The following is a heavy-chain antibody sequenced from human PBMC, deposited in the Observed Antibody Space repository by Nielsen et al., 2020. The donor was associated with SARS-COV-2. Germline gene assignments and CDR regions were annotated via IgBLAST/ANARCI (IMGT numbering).Heavy chain of an antibody. CDR2: IYTDGST. D-gene: IGHD7-27*01. CDR1: GFTISSSF. V-gene: IGHV3-66*01. CDR3: ARDNWGRMDV. J-gene: IGHJ6*02. Sequence: GESLKISCEASGFTISSSFMSWVRQAAGKGLDWVSVIYTDGSTSYADSVKGRFTVSRDNSKNTLYLQMNSLRAEDTAMYYCARDNWGRMDVWGQGTTVTVSS.